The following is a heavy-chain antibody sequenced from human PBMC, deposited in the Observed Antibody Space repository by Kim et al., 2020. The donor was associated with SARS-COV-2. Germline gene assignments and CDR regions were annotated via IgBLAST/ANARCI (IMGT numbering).Heavy chain of an antibody. V-gene: IGHV4-59*01. CDR2: IYYSGST. D-gene: IGHD5-18*01. CDR3: ARGDGYPGPLSGVDY. J-gene: IGHJ4*02. CDR1: GGSISSYY. Sequence: SETLSLTCTVSGGSISSYYWSWIRQPPGKGLEWIGYIYYSGSTNYNPSLKSRVTMSVDTSKNQFSLKLSSVTAADTAVYYCARGDGYPGPLSGVDYWGQGTLVTVSS.